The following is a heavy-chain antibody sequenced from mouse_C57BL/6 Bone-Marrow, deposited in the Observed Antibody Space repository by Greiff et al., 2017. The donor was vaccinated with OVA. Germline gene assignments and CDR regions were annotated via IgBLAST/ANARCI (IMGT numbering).Heavy chain of an antibody. V-gene: IGHV1-58*01. Sequence: VQLQQSGAELVRPGSSVKMSCKTSGYTFTSYGINWVKQRPGQGLEWIGYIYLGNGYTEYNEKFKGKATLTSDTSSSTAYMQLSSLTSEDSAMYFCARDEAGRGDYWGQGTSVTVSS. CDR3: ARDEAGRGDY. D-gene: IGHD4-1*01. J-gene: IGHJ4*01. CDR2: IYLGNGYT. CDR1: GYTFTSYG.